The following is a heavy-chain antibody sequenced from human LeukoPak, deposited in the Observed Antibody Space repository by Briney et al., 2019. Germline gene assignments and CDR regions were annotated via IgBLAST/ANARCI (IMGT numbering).Heavy chain of an antibody. Sequence: ASVKVSCKASGGTFSSYAISWVRQAPGQGLEWMGWMNPNSGNTGYAQKFQGRVTMTRNTSISTAYMELSSLRSEDTAVYYCASKISVRGNDYWGQGTLVTVSS. J-gene: IGHJ4*02. CDR2: MNPNSGNT. CDR1: GGTFSSYA. CDR3: ASKISVRGNDY. V-gene: IGHV1-8*02. D-gene: IGHD3-10*01.